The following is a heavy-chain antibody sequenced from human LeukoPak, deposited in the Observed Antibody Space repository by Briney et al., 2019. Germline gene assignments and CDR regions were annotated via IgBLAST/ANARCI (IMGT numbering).Heavy chain of an antibody. CDR1: GFIFSDYA. CDR3: AKGDCSSTNCYPDY. Sequence: GGSLRLSCAASGFIFSDYAMSWVRQAPGKGLEWVSGISASGVSTYHADSVKGRFTISRDKSTEKVYLQMNGLRVEDTAVYFCAKGDCSSTNCYPDYWGQGILVTVSS. CDR2: ISASGVST. D-gene: IGHD2-2*01. V-gene: IGHV3-23*01. J-gene: IGHJ4*02.